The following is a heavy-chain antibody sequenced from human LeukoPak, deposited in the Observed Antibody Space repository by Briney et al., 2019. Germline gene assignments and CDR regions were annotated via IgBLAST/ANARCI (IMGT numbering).Heavy chain of an antibody. V-gene: IGHV4-59*01. Sequence: SSETLSLTCTVSGGSISSYYWSWIRQPPGKGLEWIGYIYYSGSTNFNPSLKSRVTISVDTSKNQFSLKLSSVTAADTAVYYCARDGGYCSSTSCYGGLWFDPWGQGTLVTVSS. D-gene: IGHD2-2*01. CDR2: IYYSGST. J-gene: IGHJ5*02. CDR1: GGSISSYY. CDR3: ARDGGYCSSTSCYGGLWFDP.